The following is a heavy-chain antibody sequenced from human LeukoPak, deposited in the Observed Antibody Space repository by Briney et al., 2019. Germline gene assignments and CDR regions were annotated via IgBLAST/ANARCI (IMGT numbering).Heavy chain of an antibody. CDR2: INPSGGST. CDR1: GYTFTNYY. D-gene: IGHD4-17*01. CDR3: AREAHYGDPVVMFDP. J-gene: IGHJ5*02. V-gene: IGHV1-46*01. Sequence: ASVKVSCKASGYTFTNYYIHWVRQAPGQGLEWMGTINPSGGSTSYAQKFQGRVTMTRDTSTSTVYMELSSLRSEDTAVYYCAREAHYGDPVVMFDPWGQGTLVTVSS.